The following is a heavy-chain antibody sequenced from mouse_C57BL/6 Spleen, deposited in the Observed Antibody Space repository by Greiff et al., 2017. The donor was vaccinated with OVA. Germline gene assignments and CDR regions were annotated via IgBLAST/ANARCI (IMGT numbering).Heavy chain of an antibody. CDR2: INPSNGGT. Sequence: VQLQQPGTELVKPGASVKLSCKASGYTFTSYWMHWVKQRPGQGLEWIGNINPSNGGTNYNEKFKSKATLTVDKSSSTAYMQLSSLTSEDSAVYYCARKSNYGGDWFAYWGQGTLVTVSA. CDR1: GYTFTSYW. D-gene: IGHD2-5*01. CDR3: ARKSNYGGDWFAY. V-gene: IGHV1-53*01. J-gene: IGHJ3*01.